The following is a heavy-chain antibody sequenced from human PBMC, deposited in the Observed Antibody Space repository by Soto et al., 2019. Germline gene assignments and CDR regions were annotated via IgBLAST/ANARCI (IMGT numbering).Heavy chain of an antibody. CDR2: FDPEDGET. Sequence: ASVKVSCKVSGYTLTELSMHWVRQAPGKGLEWMGGFDPEDGETIYAQKFQGRVPMTEDTSTGTAYMELSSLRSEDTAVYYCATDRPPMTTVTTYYYYGMDVWGQGTTVTVSS. CDR1: GYTLTELS. J-gene: IGHJ6*02. CDR3: ATDRPPMTTVTTYYYYGMDV. D-gene: IGHD4-17*01. V-gene: IGHV1-24*01.